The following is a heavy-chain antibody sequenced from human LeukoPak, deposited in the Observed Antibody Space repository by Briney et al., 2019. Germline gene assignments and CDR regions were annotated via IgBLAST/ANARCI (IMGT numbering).Heavy chain of an antibody. D-gene: IGHD3-22*01. Sequence: GESLKISCKGSGYSFTNYWIGWVRQMPGKGLEWMGIIYPGDSDTTYSPSFQGQVTMSDDKSISTAYLQWSSLKASDTAMYYCARRLMYYYDSSGYDVAFDIWGQGTMVTVSS. CDR3: ARRLMYYYDSSGYDVAFDI. J-gene: IGHJ3*02. V-gene: IGHV5-51*01. CDR1: GYSFTNYW. CDR2: IYPGDSDT.